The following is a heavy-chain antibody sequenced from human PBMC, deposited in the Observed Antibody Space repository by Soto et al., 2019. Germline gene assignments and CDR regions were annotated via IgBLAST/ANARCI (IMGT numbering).Heavy chain of an antibody. CDR1: GFTFSSYS. J-gene: IGHJ4*02. V-gene: IGHV3-21*01. CDR2: ISSSGSYI. Sequence: GGSLRLSCAASGFTFSSYSMHWVRQAPGKGLEWVSTISSSGSYIYDADSVKGRFTISRDNTENSLYLQMNNLRADDTAVYYCARDVGDAYNPTLDYWGQGTLVTVSS. CDR3: ARDVGDAYNPTLDY. D-gene: IGHD1-1*01.